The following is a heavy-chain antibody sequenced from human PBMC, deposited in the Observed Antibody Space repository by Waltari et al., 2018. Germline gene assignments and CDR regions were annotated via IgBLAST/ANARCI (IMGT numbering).Heavy chain of an antibody. CDR1: GFTFSSYW. Sequence: EVQLVESGGGLVQPGGSLRLSCAASGFTFSSYWMSWVRQAPGKGLEWVANIKQEGSEKYYVDSVKGRFTISRDNAKNSLYLQMNSLRAEDTAVYYCARDSGPRYCTNGVCPRRFDPWGQGTLVTVSS. CDR3: ARDSGPRYCTNGVCPRRFDP. J-gene: IGHJ5*02. CDR2: IKQEGSEK. D-gene: IGHD2-8*01. V-gene: IGHV3-7*01.